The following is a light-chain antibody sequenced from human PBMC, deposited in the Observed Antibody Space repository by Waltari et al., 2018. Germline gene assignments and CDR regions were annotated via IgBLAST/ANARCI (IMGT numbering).Light chain of an antibody. Sequence: QSALPPPRSVSGSPGQSVPIPCTGTTLDVGGYNYASWHHHHPCNAPSVIIYEVTNRPAGVSTRFSGSKSGNTASLTISGLQPEDEADYYCSSYTTTTAYVFGTGTKVTVL. V-gene: IGLV2-14*01. CDR1: TLDVGGYNY. CDR3: SSYTTTTAYV. J-gene: IGLJ1*01. CDR2: EVT.